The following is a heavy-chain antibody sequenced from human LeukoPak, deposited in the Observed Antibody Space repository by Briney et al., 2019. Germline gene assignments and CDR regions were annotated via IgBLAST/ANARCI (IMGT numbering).Heavy chain of an antibody. J-gene: IGHJ4*02. CDR1: GGSISSYY. Sequence: SETLSLTCTVSGGSISSYYWSWIRQPSGKGLEWIGSIYYSGSTYYNPSLKSRVTISVDTSKNQFSLKLSSVTAADTAVYYCARNAVVVGASYTGQLDYWGQGTLVTVSS. D-gene: IGHD1-26*01. V-gene: IGHV4-59*12. CDR2: IYYSGST. CDR3: ARNAVVVGASYTGQLDY.